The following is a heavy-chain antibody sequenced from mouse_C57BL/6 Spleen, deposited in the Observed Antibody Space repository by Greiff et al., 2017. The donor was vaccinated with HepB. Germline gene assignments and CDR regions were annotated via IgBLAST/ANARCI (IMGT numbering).Heavy chain of an antibody. Sequence: QVHVKQSGAELVRPGSSVKLSCKASGYTFTSYWMHWVKQRPIQGLEWIGNIDPSDSETHYNQKFKDKATLTVDKSSSTAYMQLSSLTSEDSAVYYCARGAYDYDEAWFAYWGQGTLVTVSA. CDR1: GYTFTSYW. D-gene: IGHD2-4*01. V-gene: IGHV1-52*01. J-gene: IGHJ3*01. CDR3: ARGAYDYDEAWFAY. CDR2: IDPSDSET.